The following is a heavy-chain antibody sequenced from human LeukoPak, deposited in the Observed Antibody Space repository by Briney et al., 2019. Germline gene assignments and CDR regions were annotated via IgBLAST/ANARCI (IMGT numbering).Heavy chain of an antibody. Sequence: ASVKVSCKASGYTFTGYYMHWVRQAPGQGLEGMGWINPDSGDTHYAQKFQGRVTMTRDTSISTGYMELSRLTSDDTAVYYCAREGRQYTGGWYYFDYWGQGTLVTVSS. CDR1: GYTFTGYY. V-gene: IGHV1-2*02. J-gene: IGHJ4*02. D-gene: IGHD2-8*02. CDR2: INPDSGDT. CDR3: AREGRQYTGGWYYFDY.